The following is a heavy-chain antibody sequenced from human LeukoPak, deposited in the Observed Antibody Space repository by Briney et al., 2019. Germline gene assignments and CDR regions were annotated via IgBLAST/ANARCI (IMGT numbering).Heavy chain of an antibody. CDR3: ARVLRTYCCAFDV. Sequence: GGSLRLSCAASGFTFSNYWMSWVRQAPGEGLERVAIIKQDGGEKFYVDSVKGRFTVSRDDAENSLYLQMNSLRVDDTAVYYCARVLRTYCCAFDVWGQGTMVPVSS. CDR1: GFTFSNYW. CDR2: IKQDGGEK. J-gene: IGHJ3*01. V-gene: IGHV3-7*01. D-gene: IGHD2-21*01.